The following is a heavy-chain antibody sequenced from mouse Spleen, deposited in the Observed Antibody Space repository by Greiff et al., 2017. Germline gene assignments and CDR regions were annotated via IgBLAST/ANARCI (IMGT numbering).Heavy chain of an antibody. Sequence: VQLQQPGAELVKPGASVKLSCKASGYTFTSYWMQWVKQRPGQGLEWIGEIDPSDSYTNYNQKFKGKATLTVDTSSSTAYMQLSSLTSEDSAVYYCARKGHYYGSWFAYWGQGTLVTVSA. CDR1: GYTFTSYW. CDR3: ARKGHYYGSWFAY. CDR2: IDPSDSYT. D-gene: IGHD1-2*01. J-gene: IGHJ3*01. V-gene: IGHV1-50*01.